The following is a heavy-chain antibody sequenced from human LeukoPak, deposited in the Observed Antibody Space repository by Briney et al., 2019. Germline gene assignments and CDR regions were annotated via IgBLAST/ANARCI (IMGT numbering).Heavy chain of an antibody. Sequence: LRLSCAASGFTFSDYYMSWIRQHPGKGLEWIGYIYYSGSTYYNPSLKSRVTISVDTSKNQFSLKLSSVTAADTAVYYCAARGAFDIWGQGTMVTVSS. CDR1: GFTFSDYY. CDR3: AARGAFDI. J-gene: IGHJ3*02. CDR2: IYYSGST. V-gene: IGHV4-31*02. D-gene: IGHD5-24*01.